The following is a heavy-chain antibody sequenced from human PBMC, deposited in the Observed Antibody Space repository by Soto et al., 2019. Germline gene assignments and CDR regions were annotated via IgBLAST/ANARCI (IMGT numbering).Heavy chain of an antibody. Sequence: SETLSLTCAVYGGSFSGYYWSWIRKPPGKGLEWIGEINHSGSTNYNPSLKSRITISVDTSRNQFSLKLTSVTASDTAVYYCAKGGPSSQWFDPWGLRNLVTFSS. V-gene: IGHV4-34*01. D-gene: IGHD6-13*01. CDR1: GGSFSGYY. J-gene: IGHJ5*02. CDR3: AKGGPSSQWFDP. CDR2: INHSGST.